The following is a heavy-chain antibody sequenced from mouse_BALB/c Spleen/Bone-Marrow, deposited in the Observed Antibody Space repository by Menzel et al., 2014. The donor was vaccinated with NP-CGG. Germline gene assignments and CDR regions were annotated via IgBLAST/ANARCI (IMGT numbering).Heavy chain of an antibody. CDR1: GYTFTDNW. CDR2: IDTSDSYT. CDR3: AIGRPEFSWYD. J-gene: IGHJ4*01. D-gene: IGHD1-1*02. V-gene: IGHV1-69*01. Sequence: QVQLQQPGAELGMPGASVKMSCKASGYTFTDNWIYWVKQRPGQGLEWIGAIDTSDSYTNYNQKFMGKASLTVDASSSTAYMQVSSLTSDDSAVYYCAIGRPEFSWYDWGQGTSVTVSS.